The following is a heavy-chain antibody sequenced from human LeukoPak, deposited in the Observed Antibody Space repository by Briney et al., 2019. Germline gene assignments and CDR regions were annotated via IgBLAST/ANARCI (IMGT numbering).Heavy chain of an antibody. V-gene: IGHV3-48*03. CDR2: ISSSGSTI. CDR3: ARAPVTSCRGAYCYPFDY. D-gene: IGHD2-21*01. Sequence: GGSLRLSCAASGFTFSSYEMNWVRQAPGKGLEWVSYISSSGSTIYYADSVKGRFTISRDNAKNSLYLQMNSLRVEDAAVYYCARAPVTSCRGAYCYPFDYWGQGTLVTVSS. J-gene: IGHJ4*02. CDR1: GFTFSSYE.